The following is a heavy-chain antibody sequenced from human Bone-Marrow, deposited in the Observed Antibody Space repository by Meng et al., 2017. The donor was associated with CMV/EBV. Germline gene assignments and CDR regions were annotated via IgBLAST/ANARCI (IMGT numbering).Heavy chain of an antibody. CDR2: IRHDGTNK. CDR3: AKDLLLIGGANAYFDY. Sequence: GESLKISCAASGFTFDNYGMHWVRQTPGKGLEWVAFIRHDGTNKYYGDSVKGRFTISRDNSKNKVYLQMNSLIPEETAIYYCAKDLLLIGGANAYFDYWGQGTLVTVSS. V-gene: IGHV3-30*02. CDR1: GFTFDNYG. J-gene: IGHJ4*02. D-gene: IGHD3-16*01.